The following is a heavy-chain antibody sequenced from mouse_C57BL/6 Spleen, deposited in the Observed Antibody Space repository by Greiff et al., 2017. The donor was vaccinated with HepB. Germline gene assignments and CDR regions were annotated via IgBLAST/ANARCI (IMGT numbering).Heavy chain of an antibody. CDR1: GYSITSGYY. Sequence: VQLKESGPGLVKPSQSLSLTCSVTGYSITSGYYWKWIRQFPGNKLEWMGYIIYDGSNNYNPSLKNRISITRDTAKNQFFLKLNSVTAEDTATYYCARGDPGYFDVWGTGTTVTVSS. CDR2: IIYDGSN. V-gene: IGHV3-6*01. J-gene: IGHJ1*03. CDR3: ARGDPGYFDV.